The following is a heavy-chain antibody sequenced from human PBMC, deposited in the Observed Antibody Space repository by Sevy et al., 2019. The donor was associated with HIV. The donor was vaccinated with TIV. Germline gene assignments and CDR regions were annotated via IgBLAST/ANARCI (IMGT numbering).Heavy chain of an antibody. V-gene: IGHV2-5*02. D-gene: IGHD3-9*01. J-gene: IGHJ4*02. CDR1: GFSFSSSGVG. CDR3: AHRRSKGITITEFDY. Sequence: SGPTLVRPTQTLTLTCNFSGFSFSSSGVGVGWIRQPPGKALEWLAMIYWVGDTRYSPSLRSRLTIPKDTSKDQVVLTMADMEPVDTGTYYCAHRRSKGITITEFDYWGQGALVTVSS. CDR2: IYWVGDT.